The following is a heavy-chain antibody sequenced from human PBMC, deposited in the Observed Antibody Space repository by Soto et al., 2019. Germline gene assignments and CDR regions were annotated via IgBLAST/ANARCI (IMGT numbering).Heavy chain of an antibody. J-gene: IGHJ1*01. D-gene: IGHD3-3*01. V-gene: IGHV3-23*01. Sequence: EVQLLESGGGLVQPGGSLRLSCAASGITFTAYAMSWVRQAPGKGLEWVSSISGSGGSTYYADSVKGRLTISRDNSKNTLYLQMNSLRAEDTALYYCATIIIPGGTNFYWGQGSLVTVSS. CDR3: ATIIIPGGTNFY. CDR2: ISGSGGST. CDR1: GITFTAYA.